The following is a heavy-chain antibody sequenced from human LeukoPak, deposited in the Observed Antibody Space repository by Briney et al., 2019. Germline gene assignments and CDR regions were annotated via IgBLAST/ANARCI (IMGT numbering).Heavy chain of an antibody. V-gene: IGHV3-7*04. J-gene: IGHJ4*02. Sequence: GGSLRLSCAASGFTFSSYGMHWVRQAPGKGLEWVANIKEGGSAKYYVDSVTGRFTISRDNAKNSLFLQMNSLRAEDTAVYYCARDAEGGTYRYWGQGTLVTVSS. CDR3: ARDAEGGTYRY. D-gene: IGHD1-26*01. CDR2: IKEGGSAK. CDR1: GFTFSSYG.